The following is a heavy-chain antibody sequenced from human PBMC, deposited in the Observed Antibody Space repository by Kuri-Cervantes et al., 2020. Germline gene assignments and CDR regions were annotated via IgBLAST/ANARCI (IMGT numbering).Heavy chain of an antibody. CDR3: ARVVRSWLLRQNWFDP. D-gene: IGHD3-22*01. J-gene: IGHJ5*02. CDR2: IKQDGIQK. Sequence: ETLSLTCAASGFTFSTYWMTWVRQAPGKGLEWVANIKQDGIQKYYVDSVKGRFTISRDNAKNLLYLQMNSLRAEDTAVYYCARVVRSWLLRQNWFDPWGQGTLVTVSS. V-gene: IGHV3-7*03. CDR1: GFTFSTYW.